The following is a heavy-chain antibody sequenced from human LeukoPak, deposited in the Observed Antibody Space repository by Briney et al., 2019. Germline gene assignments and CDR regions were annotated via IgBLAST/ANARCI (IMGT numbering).Heavy chain of an antibody. D-gene: IGHD3-10*01. CDR1: GGSFSGYY. Sequence: PSETLSLTCAVYGGSFSGYYWSWIRQPPGKGLEWIGEINHSGSTSYNPSLKSRVTISVDTSKNQFSLKLSSVTAADTAVYYCVAMVQGVITRPFDYWGQGTRVTVSS. V-gene: IGHV4-34*01. CDR2: INHSGST. CDR3: VAMVQGVITRPFDY. J-gene: IGHJ4*02.